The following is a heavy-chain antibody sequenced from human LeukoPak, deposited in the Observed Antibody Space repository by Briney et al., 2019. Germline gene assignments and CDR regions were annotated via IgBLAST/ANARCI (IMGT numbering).Heavy chain of an antibody. J-gene: IGHJ4*02. CDR3: AMTYCSSTSCYLDY. Sequence: PSETLSLTWTVSGGSISSYYWSWIRQPPGKGLEWIGYIYYSGSTNYNPSLKSRVTISVDTSKNQFSLKLSSVTAADTAVYYCAMTYCSSTSCYLDYWGQGTLVTVSS. CDR1: GGSISSYY. V-gene: IGHV4-59*01. D-gene: IGHD2-2*01. CDR2: IYYSGST.